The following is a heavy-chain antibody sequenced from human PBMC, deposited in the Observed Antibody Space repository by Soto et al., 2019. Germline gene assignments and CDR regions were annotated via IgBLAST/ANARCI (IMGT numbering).Heavy chain of an antibody. D-gene: IGHD2-15*01. V-gene: IGHV1-69*06. CDR2: IIPIFGTP. J-gene: IGHJ5*02. Sequence: SLKVSCKASGGTFSTYTFSWVRQAPGQGLEWMGRIIPIFGTPYYAQKFQGRVTITADKSTSTVYMELSSLGSDDTAVYFCARGLECRGYCLDKPTWFGPWGQGTLVTVSS. CDR3: ARGLECRGYCLDKPTWFGP. CDR1: GGTFSTYT.